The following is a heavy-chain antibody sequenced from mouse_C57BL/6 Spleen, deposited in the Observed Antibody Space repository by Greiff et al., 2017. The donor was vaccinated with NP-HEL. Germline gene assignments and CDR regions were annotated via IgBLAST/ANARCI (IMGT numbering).Heavy chain of an antibody. CDR1: GYTFTSYW. J-gene: IGHJ3*01. D-gene: IGHD1-1*01. Sequence: VQLQQPGAELVKPGASVKLSCKASGYTFTSYWMHWVKQRPGQGLEWIGMIHPNSGSTNYNEKFKSKATLTVDKSSSTAYMQLSSLTSEDSAVYYCARPYYYGSSEFAYWGQGTLVTVSA. V-gene: IGHV1-64*01. CDR3: ARPYYYGSSEFAY. CDR2: IHPNSGST.